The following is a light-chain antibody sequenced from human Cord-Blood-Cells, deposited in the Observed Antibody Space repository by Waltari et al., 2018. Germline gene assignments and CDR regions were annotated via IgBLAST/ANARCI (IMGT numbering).Light chain of an antibody. J-gene: IGLJ2*01. CDR3: QASDSSTGV. V-gene: IGLV3-1*01. CDR1: NLGGRY. CDR2: QDS. Sequence: SYELTHPPSVSVSPAQTASITCSGDNLGGRYACWYQQQPGQAPVLSIYQDSKRPSVIAERFAGSNSWNTSTLTISGTHAMEDADYSCQASDSSTGVFGGGTKLTVL.